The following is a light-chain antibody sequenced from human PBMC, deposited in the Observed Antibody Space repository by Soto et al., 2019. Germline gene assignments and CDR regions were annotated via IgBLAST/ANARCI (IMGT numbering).Light chain of an antibody. J-gene: IGKJ2*01. Sequence: IQLTQSPSSLSASVGDRVTITCRASQAISDSLVWYQQNPGQAPKLLIYAASTLQSGVPSRFSGSGSGTDFTLTISSPHPADFATYYCQQFKSYPYTFGQGTKLEI. CDR3: QQFKSYPYT. V-gene: IGKV1-9*01. CDR2: AAS. CDR1: QAISDS.